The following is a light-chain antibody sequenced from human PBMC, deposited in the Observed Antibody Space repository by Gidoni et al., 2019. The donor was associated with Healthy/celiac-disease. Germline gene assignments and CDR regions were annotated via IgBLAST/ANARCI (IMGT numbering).Light chain of an antibody. Sequence: QSALTQPAFVSGSPGQSITISCTGTSSDVGGYNYVSWYQQHPGKAPKLMIYDVSNRPPGVSNRFSGSKSGNTASLTISGLQAEDEADYYCSSYTSSSTYVVFGGGTKLTVL. CDR3: SSYTSSSTYVV. J-gene: IGLJ2*01. CDR2: DVS. V-gene: IGLV2-14*03. CDR1: SSDVGGYNY.